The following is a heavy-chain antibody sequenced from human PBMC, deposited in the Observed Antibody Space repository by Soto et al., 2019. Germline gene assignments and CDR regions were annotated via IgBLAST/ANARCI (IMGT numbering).Heavy chain of an antibody. CDR2: ILYDGSNK. Sequence: GSLRLSCAASGFTFSNYGMHWVRQTPGKGLEWVALILYDGSNKYYADSVKGRFTISRDNSKNTLYLQVSSLRAEDTAVYYCAKSRDAYNFYFYYGMDVWGQGTTVTVSS. CDR1: GFTFSNYG. J-gene: IGHJ6*02. CDR3: AKSRDAYNFYFYYGMDV. V-gene: IGHV3-30*18. D-gene: IGHD2-2*01.